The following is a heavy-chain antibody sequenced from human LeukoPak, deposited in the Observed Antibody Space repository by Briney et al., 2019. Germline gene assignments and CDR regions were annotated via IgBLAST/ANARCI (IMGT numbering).Heavy chain of an antibody. CDR2: ISSSSSTI. CDR3: AKDWGYYYDSSAPSDV. CDR1: GFTFSSYS. D-gene: IGHD3-22*01. J-gene: IGHJ6*04. V-gene: IGHV3-48*01. Sequence: GGSLRLSCAASGFTFSSYSMNWVRQAPGKGLEWVSYISSSSSTIYYADSVKGRFTISRDNSKNTLYLQMNSLRAEDTAVYYCAKDWGYYYDSSAPSDVWGKGTTVTVSS.